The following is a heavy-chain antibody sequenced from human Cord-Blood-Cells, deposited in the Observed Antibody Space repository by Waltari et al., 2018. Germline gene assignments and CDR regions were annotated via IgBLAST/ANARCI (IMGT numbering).Heavy chain of an antibody. CDR2: INHSGST. CDR3: ARGRRIAVAGNFDY. J-gene: IGHJ4*02. CDR1: GVSFSGYY. Sequence: QVQLQQWGAGLLKPSGTLSLTCAVYGVSFSGYYWSLLRKPPWKGLEWIGEINHSGSTNYNPSLKSRVTISVDTSKNQFSLKLSSVTAADTAVYYCARGRRIAVAGNFDYWGQGTLVTVSS. D-gene: IGHD6-19*01. V-gene: IGHV4-34*01.